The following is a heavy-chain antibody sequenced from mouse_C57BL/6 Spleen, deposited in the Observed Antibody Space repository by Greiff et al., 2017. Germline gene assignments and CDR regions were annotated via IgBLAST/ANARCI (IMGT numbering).Heavy chain of an antibody. Sequence: EVKLVESGEGLVKPGGSLKLSCAASGFTFSSYAMSWVRQTPEKRLEWVAYISSGGDYIYYADTVKGRFTFSRDNARNTLYLQMSRLKSEDTAMDYCTRGGYYGSSYDDYWGQGTTLTVSS. D-gene: IGHD1-1*01. J-gene: IGHJ2*01. CDR2: ISSGGDYI. CDR1: GFTFSSYA. CDR3: TRGGYYGSSYDDY. V-gene: IGHV5-9-1*02.